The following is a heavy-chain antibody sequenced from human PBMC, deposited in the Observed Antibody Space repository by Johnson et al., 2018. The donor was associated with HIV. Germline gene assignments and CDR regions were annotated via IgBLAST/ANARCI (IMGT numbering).Heavy chain of an antibody. CDR1: GFTFSSYG. CDR3: AKAVGGYAFDI. CDR2: ISYDGRNK. V-gene: IGHV3-30*18. J-gene: IGHJ3*02. D-gene: IGHD1-26*01. Sequence: QVQLVESGGGVVQPGRSLRLSCAASGFTFSSYGMHWVRQAPGKGLEWVAVISYDGRNKYYGDSVKGRFTISRDNSKNTLYLQMNSLRVEDTAVYYCAKAVGGYAFDIWGQGTMVTVSS.